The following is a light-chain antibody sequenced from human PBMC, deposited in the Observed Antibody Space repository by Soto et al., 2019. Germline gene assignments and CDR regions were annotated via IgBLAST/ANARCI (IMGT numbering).Light chain of an antibody. Sequence: QSALTQPASVSGSPGQSITISCTGTSSDAGGYNYVSWYQQHPGKAPKLMNYDVNNRPSGVTNHFSGSKSGNTASLTFSWLQAEDEADYYCSSYTSSSTRVFGTGTKVTVL. CDR3: SSYTSSSTRV. V-gene: IGLV2-14*01. CDR2: DVN. J-gene: IGLJ1*01. CDR1: SSDAGGYNY.